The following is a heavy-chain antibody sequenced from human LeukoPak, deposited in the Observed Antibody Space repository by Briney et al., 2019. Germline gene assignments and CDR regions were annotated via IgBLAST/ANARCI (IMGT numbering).Heavy chain of an antibody. Sequence: SETLSLTCAVYGGSFSGYYWSWIRQPPGKGLEWIGEINHSGSTNYNPSLKSRVTISVDTSKNQFSLKLSSVTAADTAIYYCTRIISSGNFDYWGQGLLVTVSS. CDR1: GGSFSGYY. V-gene: IGHV4-34*01. D-gene: IGHD3-3*01. CDR3: TRIISSGNFDY. CDR2: INHSGST. J-gene: IGHJ4*02.